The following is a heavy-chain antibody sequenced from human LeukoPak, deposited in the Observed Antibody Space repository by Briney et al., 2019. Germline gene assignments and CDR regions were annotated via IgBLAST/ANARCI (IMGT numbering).Heavy chain of an antibody. D-gene: IGHD6-13*01. Sequence: SETLSLTCAVYGGSFSGYYWSWIRQPPGKGLEWIGGINHSGSTNYNPSLKSRVTISVDTSKNQFSLKLSSVTAADTAVYYCARGRSSSGGKYFQHWGQGTLVTVSS. CDR2: INHSGST. CDR3: ARGRSSSGGKYFQH. J-gene: IGHJ1*01. CDR1: GGSFSGYY. V-gene: IGHV4-34*01.